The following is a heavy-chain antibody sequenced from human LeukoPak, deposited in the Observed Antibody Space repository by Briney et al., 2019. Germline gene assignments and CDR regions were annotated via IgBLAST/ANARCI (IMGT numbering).Heavy chain of an antibody. CDR2: IKQDGSEK. D-gene: IGHD3-22*01. J-gene: IGHJ4*02. CDR3: ARGGGYYPFDY. V-gene: IGHV3-7*01. Sequence: GGSLRLSCEGSGFMFNNYWMNWVRQAPGKGLEWVANIKQDGSEKYYVDSVKGRFTISRDNAKNSLYLQMNSLRAEDTAVYYCARGGGYYPFDYWGQGTLVTVSS. CDR1: GFMFNNYW.